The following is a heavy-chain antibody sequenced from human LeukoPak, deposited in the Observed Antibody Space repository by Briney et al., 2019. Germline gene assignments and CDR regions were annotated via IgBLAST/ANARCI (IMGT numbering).Heavy chain of an antibody. J-gene: IGHJ3*02. CDR1: GYSFTSYW. Sequence: GESLKISCKGSGYSFTSYWIGWVRQMPGKGLEWMGIIYPGDSDTRYSPSFQGQVTISADKSISTAYLQWSSLKASDTAMYYCARPVYYGSGTYLGGAFDIWGQGTLVTVSS. V-gene: IGHV5-51*01. CDR3: ARPVYYGSGTYLGGAFDI. CDR2: IYPGDSDT. D-gene: IGHD3-10*01.